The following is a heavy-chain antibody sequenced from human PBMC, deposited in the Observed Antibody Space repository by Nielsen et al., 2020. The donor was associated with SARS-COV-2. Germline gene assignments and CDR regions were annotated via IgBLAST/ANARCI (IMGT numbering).Heavy chain of an antibody. J-gene: IGHJ1*01. CDR1: GFTFSSYV. V-gene: IGHV3-30*04. CDR3: ARDEYSSSSEYFQH. Sequence: GASLKISCAASGFTFSSYVMHWVRQVPGKGLEWVAVISYDGCNKYYADSVKGRFTISRDNSKITLYLQMNSLRAEDTAMYYCARDEYSSSSEYFQHWGRGTLVTVSS. CDR2: ISYDGCNK. D-gene: IGHD6-6*01.